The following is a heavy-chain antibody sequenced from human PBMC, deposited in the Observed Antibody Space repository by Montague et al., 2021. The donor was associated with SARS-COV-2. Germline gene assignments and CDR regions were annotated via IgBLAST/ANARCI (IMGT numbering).Heavy chain of an antibody. D-gene: IGHD3-9*01. V-gene: IGHV2-70*12. CDR1: GFSLSTSGMC. CDR3: AHRRDFRYYDILTGYDSYYYYYGMDV. Sequence: PALVKPTQTLTLTCTFSGFSLSTSGMCVSWIRQPPGKALEWLALIDWDDDKYCSTSLKTRLTISKDTSKNQVVLTMTNMDPVDTATYYCAHRRDFRYYDILTGYDSYYYYYGMDVWGQGTTVTVSS. CDR2: IDWDDDK. J-gene: IGHJ6*02.